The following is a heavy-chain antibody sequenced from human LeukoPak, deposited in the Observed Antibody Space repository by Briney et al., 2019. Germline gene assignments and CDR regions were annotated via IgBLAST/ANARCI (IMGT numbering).Heavy chain of an antibody. Sequence: PSQTLSLTCTVSGGSISSGGYYWSWIRQPPGTGLEWLGYIYHSGSTYYNPSLKSRVTISVDRSKNQFSLKLSSVTAADTAVYYCATYSSSWPDYFDYWGQGTLVTVSS. V-gene: IGHV4-30-2*01. CDR2: IYHSGST. CDR3: ATYSSSWPDYFDY. J-gene: IGHJ4*02. D-gene: IGHD6-13*01. CDR1: GGSISSGGYY.